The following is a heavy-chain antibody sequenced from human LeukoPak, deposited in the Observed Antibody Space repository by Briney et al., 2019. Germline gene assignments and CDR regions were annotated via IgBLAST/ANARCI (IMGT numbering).Heavy chain of an antibody. CDR1: GFTFSSYE. CDR2: INWNGGST. CDR3: ARDLAAAGTGWGY. Sequence: GGSLRLSCAASGFTFSSYEMNWVRQAPEKGLEWVSGINWNGGSTGYADSVKGRFTISRDNAKNSLYLQMNGLRAEDTALYYCARDLAAAGTGWGYWGQGTLVTVSS. D-gene: IGHD6-13*01. J-gene: IGHJ4*02. V-gene: IGHV3-20*04.